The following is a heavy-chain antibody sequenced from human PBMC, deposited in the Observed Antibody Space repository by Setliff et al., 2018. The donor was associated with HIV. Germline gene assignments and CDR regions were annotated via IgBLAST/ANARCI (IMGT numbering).Heavy chain of an antibody. CDR2: FYYSGST. D-gene: IGHD3-10*01. V-gene: IGHV4-61*01. CDR1: GGSVSSGNYY. Sequence: PSETLSLTCTVSGGSVSSGNYYWSWIRQPPGKGLEWIGYFYYSGSTNYNPSLKSRVSISLDTSKNQFSLKLTSMTAADTAVYYCARGWVRGPIISPGTYFSYGLDVWGQGTPVTVSS. J-gene: IGHJ6*02. CDR3: ARGWVRGPIISPGTYFSYGLDV.